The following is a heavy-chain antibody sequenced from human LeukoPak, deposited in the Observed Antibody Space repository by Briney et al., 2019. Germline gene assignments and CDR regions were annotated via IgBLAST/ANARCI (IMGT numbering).Heavy chain of an antibody. CDR3: AKSDTAMVKGGFDY. D-gene: IGHD5-18*01. CDR1: GFTFDDYG. J-gene: IGHJ4*02. V-gene: IGHV3-20*04. Sequence: PGGSLRLSCAASGFTFDDYGMSWVRQAPGKGLEWVSGINWNGGSTGYADSVKGRFTISRDNAKNSLYLQMNSLRAEDTASYYCAKSDTAMVKGGFDYWGQGTLVTVSS. CDR2: INWNGGST.